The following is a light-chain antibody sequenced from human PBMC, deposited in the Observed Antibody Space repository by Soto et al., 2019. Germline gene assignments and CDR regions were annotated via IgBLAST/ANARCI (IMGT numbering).Light chain of an antibody. CDR3: QSYDSSLSGWL. V-gene: IGLV1-40*01. J-gene: IGLJ3*02. CDR2: GDS. CDR1: SSNIGAGYN. Sequence: HSVLTQPPSVSGAPGQRVTMSCTGSSSNIGAGYNVHWYQQVPGTAPKLLIYGDSNRPSGVPDRFSGSKSGTSASLAITGLQAEDEADYYCQSYDSSLSGWLFGGGTKLTVL.